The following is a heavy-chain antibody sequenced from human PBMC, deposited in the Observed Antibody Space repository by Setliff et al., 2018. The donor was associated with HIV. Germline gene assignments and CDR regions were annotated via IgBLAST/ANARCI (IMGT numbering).Heavy chain of an antibody. CDR2: IYPGDSDP. CDR3: SRASDPSHRMPPTNYYYYMDV. D-gene: IGHD2-2*01. V-gene: IGHV5-51*01. CDR1: GYSFTTYW. Sequence: GESLKISCEGSGYSFTTYWIGWVRQMPGKGLEWMGIIYPGDSDPRYSPSFQGQVTISADKSISTAYLQWSSLRASDTAVYYCSRASDPSHRMPPTNYYYYMDVWGKGTKVTVSS. J-gene: IGHJ6*03.